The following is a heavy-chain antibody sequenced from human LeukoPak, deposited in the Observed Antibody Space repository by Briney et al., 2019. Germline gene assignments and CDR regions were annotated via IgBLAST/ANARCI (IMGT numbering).Heavy chain of an antibody. CDR1: GGSISSYY. V-gene: IGHV4-59*12. D-gene: IGHD3-10*01. CDR2: IYYSGST. CDR3: ARGGYYGSFRGAFDI. Sequence: RPSETLSLTCTVSGGSISSYYWSWIRQPPGKGLEWIGYIYYSGSTNYNPSLKSRVTISVDTSKNQFSLKLSSVTAADTAVYYCARGGYYGSFRGAFDIWGQGTMVTVSS. J-gene: IGHJ3*02.